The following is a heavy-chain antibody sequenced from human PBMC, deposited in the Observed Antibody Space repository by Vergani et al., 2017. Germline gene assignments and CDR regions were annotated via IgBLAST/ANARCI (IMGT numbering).Heavy chain of an antibody. CDR2: IYYSGST. V-gene: IGHV4-59*08. J-gene: IGHJ2*01. CDR3: ARHLLAYWYFDL. Sequence: QVQLQESGPGLVKPSETLSLTCTVSGGSISSYYWSWIRQPPGKGLEWIGYIYYSGSTNYNPSLKSRVTISVETSKTQFSLKLSAVTAADTAVYYCARHLLAYWYFDLWGRGTLVTVSS. CDR1: GGSISSYY.